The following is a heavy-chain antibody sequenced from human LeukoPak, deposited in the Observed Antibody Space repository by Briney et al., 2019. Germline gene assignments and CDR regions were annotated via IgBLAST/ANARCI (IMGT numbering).Heavy chain of an antibody. J-gene: IGHJ3*02. CDR1: GGSFSGYY. V-gene: IGHV4-34*01. CDR3: AVTMVRGQNSNAFDI. CDR2: INHSGST. D-gene: IGHD3-10*01. Sequence: PSETLSLTCAVYGGSFSGYYWSWIRQPPGKGLEWIGEINHSGSTNYNPSLKSRVTISVDTSKNQFSLKLSSVTAADTAVYYCAVTMVRGQNSNAFDIWGQGTMVTVSS.